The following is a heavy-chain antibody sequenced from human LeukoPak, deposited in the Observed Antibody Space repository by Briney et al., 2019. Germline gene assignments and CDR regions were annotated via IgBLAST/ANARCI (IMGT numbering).Heavy chain of an antibody. CDR3: ASGQRYFDWSPVFYYYMDV. Sequence: ASVKVSCKASGYTFTSYYMHWVRQAPGQGLEWMGIINPSGGSTSYAQKFQGRVTMTRDMSTSTVYMELSSLRSEDTAVYYCASGQRYFDWSPVFYYYMDVWGKGTTVTVSS. D-gene: IGHD3-9*01. J-gene: IGHJ6*03. CDR2: INPSGGST. CDR1: GYTFTSYY. V-gene: IGHV1-46*01.